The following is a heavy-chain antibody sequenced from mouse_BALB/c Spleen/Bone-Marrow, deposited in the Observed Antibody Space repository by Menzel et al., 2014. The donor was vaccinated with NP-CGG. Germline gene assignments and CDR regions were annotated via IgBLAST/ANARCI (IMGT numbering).Heavy chain of an antibody. Sequence: VQGVESGPELVKPGASVRISCKASGYTFTSYYIHWVKQRPGQGLEWIGWIYPGNVNTKYNEKFKGKATLTADKSSSTAYMQLSSLTSEDSAVYFCARRYDDYFDYWGQGTTLTVSS. D-gene: IGHD2-14*01. V-gene: IGHV1S56*01. CDR2: IYPGNVNT. J-gene: IGHJ2*01. CDR1: GYTFTSYY. CDR3: ARRYDDYFDY.